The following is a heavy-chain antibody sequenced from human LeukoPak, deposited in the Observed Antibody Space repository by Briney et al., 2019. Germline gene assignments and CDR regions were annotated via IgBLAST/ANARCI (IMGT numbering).Heavy chain of an antibody. D-gene: IGHD1-20*01. CDR1: GGSISSGSYY. V-gene: IGHV4-61*02. J-gene: IGHJ6*02. CDR3: ARSASITGTRFYYYYGMDV. CDR2: VYTSGST. Sequence: PSETLSLTCTVSGGSISSGSYYWSWIRQPAGKGLEWIVRVYTSGSTNYNPSLKSRATISVDTSKNQFSLKLSSVTAADTAVYYCARSASITGTRFYYYYGMDVWGQGTTVTVSS.